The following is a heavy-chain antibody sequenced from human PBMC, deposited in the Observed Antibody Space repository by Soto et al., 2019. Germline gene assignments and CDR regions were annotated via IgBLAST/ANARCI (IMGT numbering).Heavy chain of an antibody. CDR3: ARADVLLWFGELRYYFDY. J-gene: IGHJ4*02. D-gene: IGHD3-10*01. V-gene: IGHV1-18*04. CDR1: GYTFTSYG. Sequence: QVQLVQSGAEVKKPGASVKVSCKASGYTFTSYGISWVRQAPGLGLEWMGWISAYNGNTNYAQKLQGRVTMTTDTLPSTAYMELRSLRSDDTAVYYCARADVLLWFGELRYYFDYWGQGTLVTVSS. CDR2: ISAYNGNT.